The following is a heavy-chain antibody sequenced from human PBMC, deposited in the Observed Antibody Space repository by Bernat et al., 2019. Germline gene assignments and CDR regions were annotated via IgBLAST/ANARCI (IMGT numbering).Heavy chain of an antibody. J-gene: IGHJ6*03. Sequence: QVHLVESGGGVVQPGRSLRLSCAASGFTFNNYAMHWVRQAPGRGLEWVAVILYDGRDKYYADSVKGRFTISRDNAKNSLYLQMNSLRAEDTAVYYCARGTSTSAPYMDVWGKGTTVTVSS. CDR3: ARGTSTSAPYMDV. CDR1: GFTFNNYA. CDR2: ILYDGRDK. V-gene: IGHV3-30*04.